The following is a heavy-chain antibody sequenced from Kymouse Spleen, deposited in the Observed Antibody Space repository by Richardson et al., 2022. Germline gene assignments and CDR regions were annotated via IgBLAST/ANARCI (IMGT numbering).Heavy chain of an antibody. CDR2: ISWNSGSI. CDR3: AKGYYYGSGSYYKPSYYYYGMDV. V-gene: IGHV3-9*01. CDR1: GFTFDDYA. Sequence: EVQLVESGGGLVQPGRSLRLSCAASGFTFDDYAMHWVRQAPGKGLEWVSGISWNSGSIGYADSVKGRFTISRDNAKNSLYLQMNSLRAEDTALYYCAKGYYYGSGSYYKPSYYYYGMDVWGQGTTVTVSS. D-gene: IGHD3-10*01. J-gene: IGHJ6*02.